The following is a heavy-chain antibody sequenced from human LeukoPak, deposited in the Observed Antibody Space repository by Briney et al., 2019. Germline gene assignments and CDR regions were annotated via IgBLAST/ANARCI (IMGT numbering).Heavy chain of an antibody. Sequence: AGGSLRLSCAASGFTFSSYWMTWVRQAPGKGLEWVANIKQDGSEKYYVDSVKGRFTISRDNAKNSLYLQMNSLRAEDTAVYYCARGRGGSYIDYWGQGTLVTVSS. CDR1: GFTFSSYW. J-gene: IGHJ4*02. D-gene: IGHD1-26*01. V-gene: IGHV3-7*01. CDR2: IKQDGSEK. CDR3: ARGRGGSYIDY.